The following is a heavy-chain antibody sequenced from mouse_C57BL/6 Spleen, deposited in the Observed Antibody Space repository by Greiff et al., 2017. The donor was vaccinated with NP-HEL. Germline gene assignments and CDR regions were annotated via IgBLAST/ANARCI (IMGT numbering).Heavy chain of an antibody. CDR2: IYWDDDK. V-gene: IGHV8-12*01. D-gene: IGHD1-1*01. J-gene: IGHJ1*03. Sequence: QVTLKESGPGILQSSQTLSLTCSFSGFSLSTSGMGVSWIRQPSGKGLEWLAHIYWDDDKRYNPSLKSRLTISKDTSRNQVFLKITSGDTADTATYYCASHYYGSSYWYFDVWGTGTTVTVSS. CDR1: GFSLSTSGMG. CDR3: ASHYYGSSYWYFDV.